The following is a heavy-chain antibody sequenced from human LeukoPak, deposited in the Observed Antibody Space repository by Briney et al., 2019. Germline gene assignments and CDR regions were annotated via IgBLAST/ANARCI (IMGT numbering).Heavy chain of an antibody. V-gene: IGHV3-33*01. CDR2: IWYDGSNR. CDR3: ARDQGTSVTAMVGGHFDY. CDR1: GFTFRGNG. D-gene: IGHD4-17*01. J-gene: IGHJ4*02. Sequence: PGRSLRLSCAASGFTFRGNGMHWVRQAPGKGLEWVAIIWYDGSNRYYADSVKGRFTISRDNSKNTLFLQMNSLTAEDTAVYYCARDQGTSVTAMVGGHFDYWGPGTLVTVPS.